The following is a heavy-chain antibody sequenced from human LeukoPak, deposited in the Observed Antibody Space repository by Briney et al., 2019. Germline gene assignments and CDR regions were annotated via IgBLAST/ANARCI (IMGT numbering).Heavy chain of an antibody. J-gene: IGHJ3*02. CDR2: IYYSGST. V-gene: IGHV4-59*01. CDR3: AREGSNAFDI. Sequence: PSETLSLTCTVSGGSISRYSWSWIRQPPGKGLEWIGYIYYSGSTNYNPSLKSRVTISVDTSKNQFSLKLSSVTAADTAVYYCAREGSNAFDIWGQGTMVTVSS. CDR1: GGSISRYS.